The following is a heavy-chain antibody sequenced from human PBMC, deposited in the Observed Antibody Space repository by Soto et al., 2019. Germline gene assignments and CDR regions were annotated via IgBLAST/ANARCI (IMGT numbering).Heavy chain of an antibody. D-gene: IGHD2-21*01. CDR3: AKDKVGMATDYYFDY. CDR1: GFTFSSYG. V-gene: IGHV3-30*18. CDR2: ISHDGSNK. J-gene: IGHJ4*02. Sequence: GGSLRLSCAASGFTFSSYGMHWVRQAPGKGLEWVAVISHDGSNKYYADSVKGRFTISRDNSKNTLYLQMNSLRAEDTAVYYCAKDKVGMATDYYFDYWGQGTLVTVSS.